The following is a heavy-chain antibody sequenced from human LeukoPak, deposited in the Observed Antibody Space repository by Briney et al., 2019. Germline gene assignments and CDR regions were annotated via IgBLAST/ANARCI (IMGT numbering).Heavy chain of an antibody. J-gene: IGHJ4*02. CDR3: ARGGVTTIAQYDY. CDR1: GGSIISYF. Sequence: SETLSLTCTVSGGSIISYFWSWLRQPPGKGPEWIGYIFDSGTTNYNPSTNYNPSLKSRVTVSLDTSKNHFSLKLSSVTAADTAVYFCARGGVTTIAQYDYWARESWSPSPQ. CDR2: IFDSGTTNYNPST. D-gene: IGHD5-12*01. V-gene: IGHV4-59*01.